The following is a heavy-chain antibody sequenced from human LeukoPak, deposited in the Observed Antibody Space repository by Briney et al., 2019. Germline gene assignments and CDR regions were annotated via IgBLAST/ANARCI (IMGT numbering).Heavy chain of an antibody. J-gene: IGHJ4*02. D-gene: IGHD3-3*01. Sequence: GGSLRLSCAASGFTFSSYAMSWVRQAPGKGLEWVSAISGGGGSTYYADSVKGRFTISRDNSKNTLYLQMNSLRAEDTAVYYCAKDRGYDFWSGYYPAYWGQGTLVTVSS. CDR1: GFTFSSYA. CDR2: ISGGGGST. V-gene: IGHV3-23*01. CDR3: AKDRGYDFWSGYYPAY.